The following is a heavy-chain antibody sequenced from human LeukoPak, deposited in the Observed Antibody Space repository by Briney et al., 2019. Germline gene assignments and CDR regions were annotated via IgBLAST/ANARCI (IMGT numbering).Heavy chain of an antibody. Sequence: PSETLSLTCTVSGGSISSSSYYWGWIRQPPGKGLEWIGSIYYSGSTYYNPSLKSRFTISVDTSKNQFSLKLSSVTAADTAVYYCARGPFYYDRGGAFDYWGQGTLVTVSS. V-gene: IGHV4-39*01. CDR1: GGSISSSSYY. CDR3: ARGPFYYDRGGAFDY. D-gene: IGHD3-22*01. CDR2: IYYSGST. J-gene: IGHJ4*02.